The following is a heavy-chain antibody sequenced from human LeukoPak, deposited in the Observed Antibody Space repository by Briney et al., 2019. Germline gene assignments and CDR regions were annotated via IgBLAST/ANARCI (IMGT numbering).Heavy chain of an antibody. Sequence: SETLSLTCTVSGGSISSHYWSWIRQPPGKGLEWIAYLFDSVNTKDNPSLQSRLTLSADTSKNKVSLRLSSVTAADTAVYYCATITRGSIYGYFDSWGQGIQVTVSS. CDR2: LFDSVNT. D-gene: IGHD5-18*01. CDR3: ATITRGSIYGYFDS. CDR1: GGSISSHY. V-gene: IGHV4-59*11. J-gene: IGHJ4*02.